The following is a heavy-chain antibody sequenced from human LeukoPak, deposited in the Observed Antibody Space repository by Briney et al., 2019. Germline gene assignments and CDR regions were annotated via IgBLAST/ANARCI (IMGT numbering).Heavy chain of an antibody. CDR3: ARRGAVYAGNDFDY. CDR2: IYYSGST. D-gene: IGHD4-23*01. V-gene: IGHV4-59*08. J-gene: IGHJ4*02. CDR1: GASSSSYY. Sequence: KPSETLSLTCTVSGASSSSYYWSWIRQPPGKGLEWIGHIYYSGSTNYNPSLKSRVTISVDTSRNQFSLKLSSVTAADTAVYYCARRGAVYAGNDFDYWGQGTLVSVST.